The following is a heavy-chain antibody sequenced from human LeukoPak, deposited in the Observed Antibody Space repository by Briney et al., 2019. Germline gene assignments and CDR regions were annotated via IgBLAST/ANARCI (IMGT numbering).Heavy chain of an antibody. CDR3: ARESGYSAGDY. J-gene: IGHJ4*02. CDR2: INPNSVGT. Sequence: ASVKVSCKASGYTFTGYFMHLVRHAPGQGLEWMGRINPNSVGTNYAQKFQGRVTMTRDTSIGTAYMELSRLRSDDRAVYYCARESGYSAGDYWGQGTLVTVSS. CDR1: GYTFTGYF. V-gene: IGHV1-2*06. D-gene: IGHD4-23*01.